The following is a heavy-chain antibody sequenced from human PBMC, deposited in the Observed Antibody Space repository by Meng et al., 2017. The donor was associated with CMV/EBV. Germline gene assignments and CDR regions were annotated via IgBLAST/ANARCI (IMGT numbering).Heavy chain of an antibody. D-gene: IGHD5-18*01. V-gene: IGHV1-18*01. CDR2: INACNGNT. Sequence: VSCTASGYTFTSCSISWVRQAPGQGLEWMGWINACNGNTNYAQKLQGRVTMTTDTSTSTAYMELRSLRSDDTAVYYCASNVDIAMVSWGQGTLVTVSS. CDR3: ASNVDIAMVS. J-gene: IGHJ4*02. CDR1: GYTFTSCS.